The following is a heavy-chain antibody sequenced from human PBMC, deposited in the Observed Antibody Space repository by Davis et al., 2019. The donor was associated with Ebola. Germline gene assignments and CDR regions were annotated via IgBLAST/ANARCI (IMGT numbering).Heavy chain of an antibody. CDR3: GIDFGDYFSRAFDL. CDR1: GFTFSNYP. CDR2: ISGDSNTI. Sequence: GGSLRLSCAASGFTFSNYPMRWVRQAPGKGLEWISAISGDSNTIEYADSVKGRFTISRDNSKNTVYLQMNSLTAEDTAVYYCGIDFGDYFSRAFDLWGQGTMVTVSS. J-gene: IGHJ3*01. D-gene: IGHD4-17*01. V-gene: IGHV3-23*01.